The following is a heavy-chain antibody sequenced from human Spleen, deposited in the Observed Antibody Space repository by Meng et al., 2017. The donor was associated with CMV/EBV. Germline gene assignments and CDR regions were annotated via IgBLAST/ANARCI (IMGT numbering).Heavy chain of an antibody. V-gene: IGHV1-18*01. CDR2: ISAYNGNT. CDR3: ARDDRRNDAFDI. Sequence: ASVKVSCKASGYTFTSYGISWVRQAPGQGLEWMGWISAYNGNTNYAQKLPGRVTMTTDTSTSTAYMELRSLRSDDTAVYYCARDDRRNDAFDIWGQGTMVTVSS. CDR1: GYTFTSYG. J-gene: IGHJ3*02.